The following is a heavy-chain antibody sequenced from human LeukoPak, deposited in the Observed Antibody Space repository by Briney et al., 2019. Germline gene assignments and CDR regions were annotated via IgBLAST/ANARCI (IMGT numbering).Heavy chain of an antibody. CDR2: TSYDGSNK. CDR3: AMTTVTAWYFDY. CDR1: GFTFSSYA. Sequence: GGSLRLSCAASGFTFSSYAMHWVRQAPGKGLEWVAVTSYDGSNKYYADSVKGRFTISRDNSKNALYLQMNSLRAEDTAVYYCAMTTVTAWYFDYWGQGTLVTVSS. D-gene: IGHD4-17*01. J-gene: IGHJ4*02. V-gene: IGHV3-30-3*01.